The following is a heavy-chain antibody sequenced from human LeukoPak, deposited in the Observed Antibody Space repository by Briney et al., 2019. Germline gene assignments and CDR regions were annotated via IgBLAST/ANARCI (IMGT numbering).Heavy chain of an antibody. Sequence: SETLSLTCTVSGGSISSSSYYWGWIRQPPGKGLEWIGSIYYSGSTYYNPSLKSRVTISVDTSKNQFSLKLSSVTAADTAVYYCASRGLLWYGELLGWGQGTLVTVSS. CDR1: GGSISSSSYY. D-gene: IGHD3-10*01. CDR2: IYYSGST. CDR3: ASRGLLWYGELLG. J-gene: IGHJ4*02. V-gene: IGHV4-39*07.